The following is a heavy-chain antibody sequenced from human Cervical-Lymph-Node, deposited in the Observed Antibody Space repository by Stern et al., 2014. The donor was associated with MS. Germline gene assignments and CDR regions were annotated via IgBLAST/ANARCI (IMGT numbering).Heavy chain of an antibody. CDR1: GFTFSAYT. D-gene: IGHD6-13*01. CDR3: ARGGQPGMASTGTLDY. Sequence: VQLVESGGGVVQPGRSLRLSCAASGFTFSAYTLHWVRQAPGKALEWVAVISYDGGVKYHADSVMGRFTISRDNSKNTLYLQMNSLRADDTAVFYCARGGQPGMASTGTLDYWGQGTLVTVSS. V-gene: IGHV3-30*01. CDR2: ISYDGGVK. J-gene: IGHJ4*02.